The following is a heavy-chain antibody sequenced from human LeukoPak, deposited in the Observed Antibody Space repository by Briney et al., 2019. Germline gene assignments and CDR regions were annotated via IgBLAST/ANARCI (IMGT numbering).Heavy chain of an antibody. CDR1: GFTFSSHW. CDR2: INTDGSST. V-gene: IGHV3-74*01. CDR3: ARGTATTAGIDY. Sequence: GGSLRLSCATSGFTFSSHWMHWVRHAPGEGLVWVSHINTDGSSTTYGDPAKGRFTVSRDSATLFLQMNSLRVDDTAIYYCARGTATTAGIDYWGLGTLVTVSS. J-gene: IGHJ4*02. D-gene: IGHD6-13*01.